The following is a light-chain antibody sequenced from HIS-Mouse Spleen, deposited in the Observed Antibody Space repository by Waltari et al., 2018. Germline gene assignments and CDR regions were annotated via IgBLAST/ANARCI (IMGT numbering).Light chain of an antibody. CDR2: EGS. V-gene: IGLV2-23*01. CDR1: SSDVGSYNL. CDR3: CSYAGSSTWV. J-gene: IGLJ3*02. Sequence: SALTQPASVSGSPGQSITIPCTGTSSDVGSYNLVSRYQQHPGKAPKLMIYEGSKRPSGVSNRFSGSKSGNTASLTISGLQAEDEADYYCCSYAGSSTWVFGGGTKLTVL.